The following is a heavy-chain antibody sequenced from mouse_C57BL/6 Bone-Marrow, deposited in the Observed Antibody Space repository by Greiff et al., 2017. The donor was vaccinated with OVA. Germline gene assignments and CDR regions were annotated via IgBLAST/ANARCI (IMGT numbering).Heavy chain of an antibody. D-gene: IGHD2-2*01. J-gene: IGHJ4*01. CDR3: AREGYGYDARDPSVDY. CDR2: IYPGDCDT. V-gene: IGHV1-80*01. Sequence: VKLQESGAELVKPGASVKISCKASGYAFSSYWMNWVKQRPGKGLEWIGQIYPGDCDTNYNGKFKGKATLTADKSSSTAYMQLSSLTSEDSAVYFCAREGYGYDARDPSVDYWGQGTSVTVSS. CDR1: GYAFSSYW.